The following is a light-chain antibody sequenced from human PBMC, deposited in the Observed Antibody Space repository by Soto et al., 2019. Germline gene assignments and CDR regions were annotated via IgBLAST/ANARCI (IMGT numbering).Light chain of an antibody. CDR1: QGISSY. CDR2: APS. V-gene: IGKV1-9*01. CDR3: QQLYDYPLT. J-gene: IGKJ3*01. Sequence: IQLTQSPSSLYASVGDRVTIACRASQGISSYLAWYHQKPGKAPKLLICAPSTLQCGVPSRFSGSGSGTDFTLTISSLQPEDFATYYCQQLYDYPLTFGPGTQVHIK.